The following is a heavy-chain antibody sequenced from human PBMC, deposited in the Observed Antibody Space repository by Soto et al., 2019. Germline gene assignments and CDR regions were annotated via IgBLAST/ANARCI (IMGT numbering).Heavy chain of an antibody. Sequence: GGSLRLSCAASGFSFNNYNMNWVRQVPGKGLEWVSYITNTGDNTYYADSVKGRFTITRDNAKNSLYLQMNSLRAEDTAVYYCARVEASYYGSGSSPSFDYWGQGTLVTVSS. CDR3: ARVEASYYGSGSSPSFDY. J-gene: IGHJ4*02. V-gene: IGHV3-48*04. CDR1: GFSFNNYN. D-gene: IGHD3-10*01. CDR2: ITNTGDNT.